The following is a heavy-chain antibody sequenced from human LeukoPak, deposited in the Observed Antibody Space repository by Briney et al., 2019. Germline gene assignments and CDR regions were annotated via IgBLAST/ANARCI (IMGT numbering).Heavy chain of an antibody. Sequence: PGGSLRLSCAASGFTFSSYGMHWVRQAPGKGLEWVAVISYDGSNKYYADSVKGRFTISRDNSKNTLYLQMNSLRAEDTAVYYCAKEYSGYDYYYYGMDVWGQGTTVTVSS. D-gene: IGHD5-12*01. J-gene: IGHJ6*02. CDR3: AKEYSGYDYYYYGMDV. CDR2: ISYDGSNK. V-gene: IGHV3-30*18. CDR1: GFTFSSYG.